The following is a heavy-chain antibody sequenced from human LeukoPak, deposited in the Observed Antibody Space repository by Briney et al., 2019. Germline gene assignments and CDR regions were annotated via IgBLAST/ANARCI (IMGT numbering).Heavy chain of an antibody. J-gene: IGHJ4*02. Sequence: SETLSLTCTVSGGSISSSSYYWGWIRQPPGKGLEWIGSIHYSGSTYYNPSLMSRVTISIDTSKNQFSLKLSSVTAADTAVYYCARDLWGAAAGFFDYWGQGTLVTVSS. V-gene: IGHV4-39*07. CDR3: ARDLWGAAAGFFDY. D-gene: IGHD6-13*01. CDR1: GGSISSSSYY. CDR2: IHYSGST.